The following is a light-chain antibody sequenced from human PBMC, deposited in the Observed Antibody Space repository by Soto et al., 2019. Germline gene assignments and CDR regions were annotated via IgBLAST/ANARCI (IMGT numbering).Light chain of an antibody. CDR1: QSVSSY. Sequence: EIVLTQPPATLSLSPGERATLSCRASQSVSSYLAWYQQKPGQAPRLLIYDASNRATGIPARFSGSGSGTDFTLTISSLQPEDFATYYCQQANSFPITFGQGTRLEI. J-gene: IGKJ5*01. CDR3: QQANSFPIT. CDR2: DAS. V-gene: IGKV3-11*01.